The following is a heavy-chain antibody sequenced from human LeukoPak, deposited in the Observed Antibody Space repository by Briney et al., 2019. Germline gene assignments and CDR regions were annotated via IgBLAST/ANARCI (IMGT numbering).Heavy chain of an antibody. J-gene: IGHJ5*01. CDR3: VKGETRTSITGIDS. CDR2: ISGNNAHI. Sequence: GGSLRLSCGASGFTFSSYGMHWVRQAPGKGLEWVSSISGNNAHIVYPDSVRGRFTVSRDEAKKSVYLQMNSLRDEDTAVYYCVKGETRTSITGIDSWGQGTLVIVSS. D-gene: IGHD1-14*01. CDR1: GFTFSSYG. V-gene: IGHV3-21*01.